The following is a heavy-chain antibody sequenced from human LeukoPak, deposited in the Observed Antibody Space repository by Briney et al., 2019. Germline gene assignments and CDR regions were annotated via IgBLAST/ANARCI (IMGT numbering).Heavy chain of an antibody. CDR2: INHSGST. V-gene: IGHV4-34*01. CDR3: ARGLPLGCYDSSGYPTPYYFDY. D-gene: IGHD3-22*01. Sequence: PSETLSLTCAVYGGSFSGYYWSWIRQPPGKGLEWIGEINHSGSTNYNPSLKSRVTISVDTSKNQFSLKLSSVTAADTAVYYCARGLPLGCYDSSGYPTPYYFDYWGQGTLVTVSS. J-gene: IGHJ4*02. CDR1: GGSFSGYY.